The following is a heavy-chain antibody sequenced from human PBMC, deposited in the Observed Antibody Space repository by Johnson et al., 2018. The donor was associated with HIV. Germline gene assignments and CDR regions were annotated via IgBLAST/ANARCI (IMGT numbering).Heavy chain of an antibody. CDR2: IKSDGSRP. Sequence: VQLVESGGGLVQPGGSLRLSCAASGFTFSSYWMHWVRQAPGKRLAWVSPIKSDGSRPSYADSVKGRFTISRDNAKNTLYLQMNSLRAEDTAVYYCAREGPEAAFDIWGQGTMVTVSS. J-gene: IGHJ3*02. V-gene: IGHV3-74*01. CDR3: AREGPEAAFDI. CDR1: GFTFSSYW.